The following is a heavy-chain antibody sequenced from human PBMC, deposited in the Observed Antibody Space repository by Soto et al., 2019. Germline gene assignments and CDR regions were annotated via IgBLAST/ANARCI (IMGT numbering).Heavy chain of an antibody. V-gene: IGHV4-30-4*01. CDR3: ARGSGYYDFWCGYYKQGPSYYYYVMDV. CDR2: IYYSGST. Sequence: SETLSLTCTVSGGSISSGDYYWSWIRQPPGKGLEWIGYIYYSGSTYYNPSLKSRVTISVDTSKNQFSLKLSSVTAADPAVYYCARGSGYYDFWCGYYKQGPSYYYYVMDVWGQGTTVTVSS. J-gene: IGHJ6*02. D-gene: IGHD3-3*01. CDR1: GGSISSGDYY.